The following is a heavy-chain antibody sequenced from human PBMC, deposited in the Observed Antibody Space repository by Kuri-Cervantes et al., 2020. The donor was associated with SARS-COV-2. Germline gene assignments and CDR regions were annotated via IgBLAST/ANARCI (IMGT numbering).Heavy chain of an antibody. D-gene: IGHD3-3*01. J-gene: IGHJ1*01. CDR3: VAAILGVDTGYFQH. CDR2: IYQAGST. V-gene: IGHV4-30-2*01. CDR1: GYSISSGGYS. Sequence: SETLSLTCAVSGYSISSGGYSWSRIRQPPGKGLEWIGSIYQAGSTFYNPSLKSRVSISLDRSKNQYSLNLSSVTAADTAVYYCVAAILGVDTGYFQHWGQGTLVTVSS.